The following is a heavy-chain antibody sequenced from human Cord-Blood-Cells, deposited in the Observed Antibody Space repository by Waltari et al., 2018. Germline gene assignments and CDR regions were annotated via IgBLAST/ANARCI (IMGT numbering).Heavy chain of an antibody. CDR2: ISYDGSNK. J-gene: IGHJ6*02. V-gene: IGHV3-30-3*01. Sequence: QVQLVESGGGVVQPGRSLRLSCAASGFTFSSYAMHWVRQAPGKGLEWVAVISYDGSNKYYADSVKGRFTISRDNSKNTLYLQMNSLRAEDTAVYYCARDGTTVVLSSSWYYYYYGMDVWGQGP. CDR1: GFTFSSYA. CDR3: ARDGTTVVLSSSWYYYYYGMDV. D-gene: IGHD6-13*01.